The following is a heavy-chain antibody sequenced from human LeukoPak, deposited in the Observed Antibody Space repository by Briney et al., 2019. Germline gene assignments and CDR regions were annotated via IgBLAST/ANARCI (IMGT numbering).Heavy chain of an antibody. J-gene: IGHJ4*02. V-gene: IGHV3-21*01. CDR1: GFTFSNYI. CDR3: ARDLSGDGYNKFDY. D-gene: IGHD5-24*01. Sequence: GGSLRLSCAASGFTFSNYIMNWVRQAPGKGLALVSSISTGNRHIYYTASVKGRFTISRDDAKNSLYLQMNSLRAEDTAVYYCARDLSGDGYNKFDYWGQGTLVTVSP. CDR2: ISTGNRHI.